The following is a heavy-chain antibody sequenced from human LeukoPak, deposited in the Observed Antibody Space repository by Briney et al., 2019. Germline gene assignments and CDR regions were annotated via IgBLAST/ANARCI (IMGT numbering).Heavy chain of an antibody. CDR3: ARARFIAATTAYYFDY. J-gene: IGHJ4*02. D-gene: IGHD6-13*01. V-gene: IGHV3-23*01. Sequence: GGALRLSCAASGFTFSDDAMNGVRQAPGKGLEWGSTISGSGGSTYYAGSVKGRFTISRDNSKNTLYLQMTSLRAEDTAVYYCARARFIAATTAYYFDYWGQGPLVTVSS. CDR2: ISGSGGST. CDR1: GFTFSDDA.